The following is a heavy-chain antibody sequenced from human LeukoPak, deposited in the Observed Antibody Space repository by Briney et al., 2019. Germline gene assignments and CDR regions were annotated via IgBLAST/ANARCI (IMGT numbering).Heavy chain of an antibody. J-gene: IGHJ3*02. CDR3: AREDSADDDAFDI. Sequence: GGSLRLSCAASGFTFSSYSMNWVRQAPGKGLEWVSSISSSSSYIYYADSVKGRFTISRDNAKNSLYLQMNSLRAEDTAVYYCAREDSADDDAFDIWGQGTLVTVSS. V-gene: IGHV3-21*01. D-gene: IGHD3-10*01. CDR1: GFTFSSYS. CDR2: ISSSSSYI.